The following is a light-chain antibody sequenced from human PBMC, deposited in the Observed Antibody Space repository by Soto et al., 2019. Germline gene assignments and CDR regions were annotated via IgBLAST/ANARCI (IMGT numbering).Light chain of an antibody. CDR1: QSIRRW. V-gene: IGKV1-5*01. CDR2: DAS. J-gene: IGKJ1*01. CDR3: QQYNSYSPAT. Sequence: DIQMTQSPSMLSASVGDRVTIACRASQSIRRWLAWYQQKPGKAPKLLIFDASTLESGVPSRCSGRGSETEFTLTISSLQPDDFATSYCQQYNSYSPATFGQGTKVEI.